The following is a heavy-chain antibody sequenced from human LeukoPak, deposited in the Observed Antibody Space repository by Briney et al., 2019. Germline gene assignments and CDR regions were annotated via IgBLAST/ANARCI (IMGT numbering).Heavy chain of an antibody. D-gene: IGHD2-2*01. CDR2: INPNSGGT. CDR1: GYTFTGYY. Sequence: ASVKVSCKASGYTFTGYYMHWVRQAPGQGLEWMGWINPNSGGTNYAQKFQGRVTMTRDTSTSTAYMELSRLRSDDTAVYCCARVSQLLALNYYYYYMDVWGKGTTVTVSS. CDR3: ARVSQLLALNYYYYYMDV. J-gene: IGHJ6*03. V-gene: IGHV1-2*02.